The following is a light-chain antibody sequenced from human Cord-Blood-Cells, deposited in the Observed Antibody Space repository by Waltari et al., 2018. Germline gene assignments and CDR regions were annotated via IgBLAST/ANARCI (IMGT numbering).Light chain of an antibody. J-gene: IGLJ3*02. CDR1: SSDVGGYNY. CDR2: DVS. Sequence: QSALTQPASVSGSPGQSITIPCTGTSSDVGGYNYVPWYQQHPGKAPQLMIYDVSNRPSGVSNRFSGSKSGNTASLTISGLQAEDEADYYCSSYTSSSTPWVFGGGTKLTVL. V-gene: IGLV2-14*01. CDR3: SSYTSSSTPWV.